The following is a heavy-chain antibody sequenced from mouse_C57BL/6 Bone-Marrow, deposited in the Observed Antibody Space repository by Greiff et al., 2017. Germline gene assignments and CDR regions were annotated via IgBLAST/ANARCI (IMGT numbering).Heavy chain of an antibody. J-gene: IGHJ4*01. V-gene: IGHV2-9-1*01. CDR3: AKHSNLYYCAMDY. D-gene: IGHD2-5*01. CDR2: IWTGGGT. CDR1: GFSLTSYA. Sequence: VQGVESGPGLVAPSQSLSITCTVSGFSLTSYAISWVRQPPGKGLEWLGVIWTGGGTNYNSALKSRLSISKDNSKSQVFLKMNSLQTDDTARYYCAKHSNLYYCAMDYWGQGTSVTVSS.